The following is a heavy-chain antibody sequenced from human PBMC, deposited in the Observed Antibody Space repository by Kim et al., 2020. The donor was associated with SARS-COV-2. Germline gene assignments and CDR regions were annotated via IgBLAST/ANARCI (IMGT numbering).Heavy chain of an antibody. Sequence: GGSLRLSCAASWFTFSDSAMYWVRQASGKGLEWVGRIRSKTNSYATAYDVSVKGRFIISRDDSKNTAYLQMNSLKTEDTAIYYCTRVPPYSNSWWDAFD. CDR1: WFTFSDSA. V-gene: IGHV3-73*01. D-gene: IGHD6-13*01. CDR3: TRVPPYSNSWWDAFD. J-gene: IGHJ3*02. CDR2: IRSKTNSYAT.